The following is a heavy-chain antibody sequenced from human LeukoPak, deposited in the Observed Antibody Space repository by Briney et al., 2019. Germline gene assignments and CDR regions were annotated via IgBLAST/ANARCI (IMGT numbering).Heavy chain of an antibody. V-gene: IGHV3-30*03. Sequence: GGSLRLSCAASGFTFSSYAMSWVRQAPGKGLEWVAVVSYDRITKYYADSVKGRFSISRDNSKNTLSLEMNSLRPEDTAVYYCAREGLDSGSHFSAWFDPWGQGTLVTVSS. CDR3: AREGLDSGSHFSAWFDP. CDR1: GFTFSSYA. J-gene: IGHJ5*02. CDR2: VSYDRITK. D-gene: IGHD3-10*01.